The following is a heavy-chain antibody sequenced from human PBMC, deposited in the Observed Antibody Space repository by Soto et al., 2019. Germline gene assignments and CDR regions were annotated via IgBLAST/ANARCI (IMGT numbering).Heavy chain of an antibody. Sequence: VQLVESGGGLVQPGGSLRLSCAASGFTFSSYEMNWVRQAPGKGLEWVSYISSSGSTIYYADSVKGRFTISRDNAKNSLYLQMNSLRAEDTAVYYCRTYYYDSSGYRYAFDIWGQGTMVTVSS. D-gene: IGHD3-22*01. J-gene: IGHJ3*02. V-gene: IGHV3-48*03. CDR3: RTYYYDSSGYRYAFDI. CDR1: GFTFSSYE. CDR2: ISSSGSTI.